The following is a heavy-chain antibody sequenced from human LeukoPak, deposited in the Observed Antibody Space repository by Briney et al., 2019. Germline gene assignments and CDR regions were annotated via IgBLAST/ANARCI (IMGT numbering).Heavy chain of an antibody. CDR2: IYTSGST. CDR1: GGSISSYY. J-gene: IGHJ4*02. D-gene: IGHD3-22*01. CDR3: ASQYYDSSGYSYVGYFDY. Sequence: SETLSLTCTVSGGSISSYYWSWIRQPAGKGLEWSGRIYTSGSTNYNPSLKSRVTMSVDTSKNQFSLKLSSVTAADTAVYYCASQYYDSSGYSYVGYFDYWGQGTLVTVSS. V-gene: IGHV4-4*07.